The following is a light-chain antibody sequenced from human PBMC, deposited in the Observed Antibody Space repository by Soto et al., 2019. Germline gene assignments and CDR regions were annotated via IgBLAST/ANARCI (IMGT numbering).Light chain of an antibody. Sequence: QSVLTHPASVSGSPGQSITISCTGTSRDIGNYNYVSWYQHHPGKAPKLMFSEVTSRLSGVSDRFSGSKSGMTASLTISGLQPEDEADYFCASYRSANALVVFGTGTKVIVL. CDR1: SRDIGNYNY. V-gene: IGLV2-14*01. CDR3: ASYRSANALVV. CDR2: EVT. J-gene: IGLJ1*01.